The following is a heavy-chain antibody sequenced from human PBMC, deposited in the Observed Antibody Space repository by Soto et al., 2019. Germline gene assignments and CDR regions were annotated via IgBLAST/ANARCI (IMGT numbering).Heavy chain of an antibody. Sequence: SETLSLTCTVSGGSIRSNCWSWIRQPPGKGLEWIGYIYYSGSTNNNPSLKSRVTMSVDTSKNQFSLKLSSVTAADTAVYYCARSILVRGLIMPYSYMDVWGKGTTVTVSS. CDR1: GGSIRSNC. J-gene: IGHJ6*03. D-gene: IGHD3-10*01. CDR2: IYYSGST. CDR3: ARSILVRGLIMPYSYMDV. V-gene: IGHV4-59*08.